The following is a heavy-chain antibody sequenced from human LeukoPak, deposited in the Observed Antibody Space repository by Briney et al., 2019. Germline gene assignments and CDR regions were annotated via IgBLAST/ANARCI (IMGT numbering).Heavy chain of an antibody. CDR1: GFSFRTYA. J-gene: IGHJ3*02. CDR2: ISDEGSDK. Sequence: PGGSLRLSCAASGFSFRTYAMHWVRQAPGQGLEWLAVISDEGSDKYYGASVKGRFAISRDNSRNTLYLHMSSLRPEDTAVYYCARDQGGSDSFDIWGQGTLVIVSS. CDR3: ARDQGGSDSFDI. D-gene: IGHD5-12*01. V-gene: IGHV3-30*09.